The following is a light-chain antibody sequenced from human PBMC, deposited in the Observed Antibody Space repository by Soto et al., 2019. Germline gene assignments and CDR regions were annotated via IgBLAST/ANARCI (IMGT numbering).Light chain of an antibody. CDR1: QSVVSD. Sequence: VMTQSPASLSVSPGERVTLSCRASQSVVSDVAWYQYKPGQAPRLVIYGASTRATGIPDRFSGRGYETEFTLTISSLESEDVAVYFCHHYYTWVRETFRQGTKREIK. CDR2: GAS. J-gene: IGKJ2*01. CDR3: HHYYTWVRET. V-gene: IGKV3-15*01.